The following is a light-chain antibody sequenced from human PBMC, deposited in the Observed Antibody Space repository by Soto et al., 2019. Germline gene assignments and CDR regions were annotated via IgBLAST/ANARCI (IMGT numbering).Light chain of an antibody. V-gene: IGKV1-39*01. CDR2: GAS. Sequence: DIQMTQSPSSLSASVGDTVTITCRASQIIISYLNWYQQKPGKAPNLLIYGASSLQSGVPSRFSGSASGTDFTLTISSLQPEDFATYYCQQNYSAPWTFGQGTKV. CDR1: QIIISY. CDR3: QQNYSAPWT. J-gene: IGKJ1*01.